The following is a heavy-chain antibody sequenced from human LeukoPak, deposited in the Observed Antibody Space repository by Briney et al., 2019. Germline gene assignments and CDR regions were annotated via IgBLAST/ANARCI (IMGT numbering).Heavy chain of an antibody. CDR2: ISSSSSYI. Sequence: PGGSLRLSCAASGFTFSRHSMNWVRQAPGKGLEWVSSISSSSSYIYYADSVKGRFTISRDNAKNSLYLQMNSLRAEDTAVYYCARGRNWNYESHFDYWGQGTLVTVSS. CDR1: GFTFSRHS. V-gene: IGHV3-21*01. D-gene: IGHD1-7*01. J-gene: IGHJ4*02. CDR3: ARGRNWNYESHFDY.